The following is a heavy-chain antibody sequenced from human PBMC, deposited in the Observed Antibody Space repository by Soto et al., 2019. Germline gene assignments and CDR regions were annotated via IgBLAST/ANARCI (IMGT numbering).Heavy chain of an antibody. CDR2: INGSGGTT. CDR3: AKDSWAIFGVPAGEYYAMDV. CDR1: GFTFSTYN. D-gene: IGHD3-3*01. V-gene: IGHV3-23*04. Sequence: EVLLVESGGGLVKPGGSLRLSCAASGFTFSTYNMNWVRQAPGKGLEWVSSINGSGGTTYYSDSVKGRFTISRDNSKNTVYLQMNDLRVEDAAEYFCAKDSWAIFGVPAGEYYAMDVWGQGTTVTVSS. J-gene: IGHJ6*02.